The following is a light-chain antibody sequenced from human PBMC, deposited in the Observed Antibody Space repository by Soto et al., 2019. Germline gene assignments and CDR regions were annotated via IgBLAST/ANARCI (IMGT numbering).Light chain of an antibody. V-gene: IGKV3-20*01. CDR1: QTVSGNY. J-gene: IGKJ4*01. CDR2: GAS. Sequence: IVLTLSPGTLSLSPRDGATLSCGASQTVSGNYLAWYQQKPGQVPRLLIYGASSRAIGIPDRFSGSGSGTDFALTISRLEPEDFAVYYCQLYGSSPLTFGGGGKVDI. CDR3: QLYGSSPLT.